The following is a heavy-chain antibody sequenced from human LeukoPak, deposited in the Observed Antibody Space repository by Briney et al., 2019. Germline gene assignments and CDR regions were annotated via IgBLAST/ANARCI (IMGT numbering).Heavy chain of an antibody. CDR3: ARGLEYDILTGYPS. CDR2: IYHSGST. Sequence: SETLSLTCTVSGYSISSGYYWGWIRQPPGKGLEWIGSIYHSGSTNYNPSLKSRVTISVDTSKNQFSLKLSSVTAADTAVYYCARGLEYDILTGYPSWGQGTLVTVSS. CDR1: GYSISSGYY. V-gene: IGHV4-38-2*02. D-gene: IGHD3-9*01. J-gene: IGHJ4*02.